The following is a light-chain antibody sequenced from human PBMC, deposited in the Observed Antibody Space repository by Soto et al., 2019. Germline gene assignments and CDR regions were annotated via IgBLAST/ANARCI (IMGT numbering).Light chain of an antibody. CDR3: PTYAPLV. CDR2: GVS. CDR1: SGAFGTYDV. J-gene: IGLJ3*02. Sequence: QSALTQPASVSGSPGQSITISCTGTSGAFGTYDVVSWYRHRPGKAPELLIYGVSKRHAGVSDRFSASKCGNTASLRISGLQAEDERDYYCPTYAPLVFGGGTKVTVL. V-gene: IGLV2-23*02.